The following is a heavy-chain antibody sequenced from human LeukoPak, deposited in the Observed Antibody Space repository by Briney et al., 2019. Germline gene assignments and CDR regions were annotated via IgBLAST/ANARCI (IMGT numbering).Heavy chain of an antibody. D-gene: IGHD2-8*01. J-gene: IGHJ4*02. V-gene: IGHV4-61*02. Sequence: PSETLSLTCTVSGGSISSGSYYWSWIRQPAGKGLEWIGRIYTSGSTNYNPSLKSRVTISVDTSKNQLSLKLSSVTAADPAVYYCAEVRDEDQGYAIFDYWGQGALVTVSS. CDR3: AEVRDEDQGYAIFDY. CDR2: IYTSGST. CDR1: GGSISSGSYY.